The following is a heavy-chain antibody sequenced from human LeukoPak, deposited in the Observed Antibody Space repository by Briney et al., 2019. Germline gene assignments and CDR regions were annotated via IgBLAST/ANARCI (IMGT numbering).Heavy chain of an antibody. V-gene: IGHV3-66*01. CDR1: GFTVSSNY. CDR2: IYSGGST. CDR3: ARAYDFSYFQH. Sequence: PGGSLRLSCAASGFTVSSNYMSWVRQAPGKGLEWVSVIYSGGSTYYADSVKGRFTISRDNSKNTLYLQMNSLRAEDTAVYYCARAYDFSYFQHWGQGTLVTVSS. D-gene: IGHD3-3*01. J-gene: IGHJ1*01.